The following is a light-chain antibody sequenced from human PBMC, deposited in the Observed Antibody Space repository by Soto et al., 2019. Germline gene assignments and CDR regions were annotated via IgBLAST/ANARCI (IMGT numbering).Light chain of an antibody. V-gene: IGKV3-11*01. J-gene: IGKJ4*01. Sequence: EIVLTQSPGTLSLSPGERATLSCRASQSVSSYLAWYQQKPGQPPRILIYDASNRATAIPARFSGSGSGTDFTLTISSLEPEDFAVYYCQQRSTWPLTFGGGTKVEIK. CDR3: QQRSTWPLT. CDR1: QSVSSY. CDR2: DAS.